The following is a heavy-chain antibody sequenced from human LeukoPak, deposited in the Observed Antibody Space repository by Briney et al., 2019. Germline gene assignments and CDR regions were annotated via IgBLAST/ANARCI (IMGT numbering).Heavy chain of an antibody. CDR2: IYYSGST. CDR1: GGSISSGGYY. D-gene: IGHD6-13*01. J-gene: IGHJ4*02. Sequence: SETLSLTCTVSGGSISSGGYYWSWIRQHPGKGLEWIGYIYYSGSTYYNPSLKSRVTISVDTSKNQFSLKLSSVTAADTAVYYCARDGRGIAAVGFDYWGQGTLVTVSS. CDR3: ARDGRGIAAVGFDY. V-gene: IGHV4-31*03.